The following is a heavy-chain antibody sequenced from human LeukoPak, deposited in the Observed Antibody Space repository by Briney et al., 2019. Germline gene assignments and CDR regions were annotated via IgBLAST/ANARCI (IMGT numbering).Heavy chain of an antibody. CDR3: AKMKGHPLPKYYMDV. Sequence: GGSLRLSCAASGFTFSVFAMSWVRRTPGKGLEWVSGISGSGANTLSADSGKGRFTISRDNSKNSLYLEMNSLRAEDTAIYYCAKMKGHPLPKYYMDVWGQGTTVTVSS. D-gene: IGHD1-26*01. J-gene: IGHJ6*01. CDR1: GFTFSVFA. CDR2: ISGSGANT. V-gene: IGHV3-23*01.